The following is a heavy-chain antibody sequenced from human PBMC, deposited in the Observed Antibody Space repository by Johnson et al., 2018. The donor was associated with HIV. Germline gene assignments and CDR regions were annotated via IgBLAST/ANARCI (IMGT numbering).Heavy chain of an antibody. CDR1: GFTFSVYW. Sequence: VQLVESGGGLVQPGGSLRLSCAASGFTFSVYWMSWVRQAPGKGLEWVANIKQDGSEKYYVDYVKGRFSISRDNAKKSLYLQMNSLRPEDTALYYCAKVGGFCGGDCPVGDAFDLWGQGTMVTVSS. J-gene: IGHJ3*01. D-gene: IGHD2-21*01. V-gene: IGHV3-7*05. CDR3: AKVGGFCGGDCPVGDAFDL. CDR2: IKQDGSEK.